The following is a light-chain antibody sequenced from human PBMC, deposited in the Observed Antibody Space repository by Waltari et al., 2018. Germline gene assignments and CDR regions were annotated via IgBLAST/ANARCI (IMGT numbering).Light chain of an antibody. CDR3: QQRSNWPYT. CDR2: DAS. J-gene: IGKJ2*01. Sequence: EIVLTQSPATLSLSPRERATLSCSASQTVRTFLAWYQQKPGQAPRILIFDASSRATGIPAKFRGSGSGTDFTLTVSNLEPEDFAVYYCQQRSNWPYTFGQGTRVDIK. CDR1: QTVRTF. V-gene: IGKV3-11*01.